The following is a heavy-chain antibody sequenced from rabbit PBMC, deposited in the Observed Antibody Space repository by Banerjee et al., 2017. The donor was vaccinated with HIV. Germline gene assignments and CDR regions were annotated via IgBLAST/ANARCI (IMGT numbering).Heavy chain of an antibody. Sequence: QEQLEESGGGLVKPEGSLTLTCKASGFSFSDRDVMCWVRQPPGKGPEWIACIAGVVSFPSYVAAWAKGRFSISKTSSTTLTLQMTILTAADTATYFCARDLDGVIGWNFGCWGPGTLVTVS. D-gene: IGHD1-1*01. CDR2: IAGVVSFPS. J-gene: IGHJ2*01. V-gene: IGHV1S45*01. CDR3: ARDLDGVIGWNFGC. CDR1: GFSFSDRDV.